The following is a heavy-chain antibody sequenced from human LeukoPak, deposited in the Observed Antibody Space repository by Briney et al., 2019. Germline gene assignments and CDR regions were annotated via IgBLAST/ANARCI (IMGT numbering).Heavy chain of an antibody. CDR3: TWIQKVVGGFDS. CDR1: GFPFSDAW. CDR2: IKNKRNGAT. D-gene: IGHD5-18*01. V-gene: IGHV3-15*01. Sequence: GGSLRLSCATSGFPFSDAWMAWVRQAPGKGLEWIGRIKNKRNGATDYSESVEGRFTISRDDSQNMVHLQMNSLNTKDTAVYYCTWIQKVVGGFDSWGQGTMVTVSS. J-gene: IGHJ3*01.